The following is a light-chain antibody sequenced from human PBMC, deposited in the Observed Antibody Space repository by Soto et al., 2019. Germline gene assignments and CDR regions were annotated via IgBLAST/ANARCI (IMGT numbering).Light chain of an antibody. Sequence: QSALTQPASVSGSPGQSITISCSGTSSDIGSYNHVAWYQQFPGKSPKLMIYAVSDGPSGVSDRFSGSKSGITASLTISGLQTEDEADYYGNSYTDRQSYLFGTGTRSPS. CDR3: NSYTDRQSYL. V-gene: IGLV2-14*03. CDR1: SSDIGSYNH. CDR2: AVS. J-gene: IGLJ1*01.